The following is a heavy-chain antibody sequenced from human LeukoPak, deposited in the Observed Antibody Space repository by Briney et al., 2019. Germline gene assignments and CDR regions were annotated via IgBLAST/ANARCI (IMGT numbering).Heavy chain of an antibody. Sequence: SETLSLTCTVSGGSISSYYWSWIRQPPGKGLEWIGYIYYSGSTNYNPSLKSRVTISVDTSKNQLSLKLSSVTAADTAVYYCAGVGTSYSSGWYTKYFDYWGQGTLVTVSS. CDR1: GGSISSYY. CDR2: IYYSGST. V-gene: IGHV4-59*01. D-gene: IGHD6-19*01. J-gene: IGHJ4*02. CDR3: AGVGTSYSSGWYTKYFDY.